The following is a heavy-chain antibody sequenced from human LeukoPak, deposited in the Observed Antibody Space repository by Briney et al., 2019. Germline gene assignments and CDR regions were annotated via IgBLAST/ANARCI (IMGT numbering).Heavy chain of an antibody. CDR2: IYHSGST. Sequence: PSETLSLTCGVSGGSISTSYWWSWVRQPQGKGLEWIGEIYHSGSTNYNPSLKSRVTISMDKSKSQFSLKLTSVTAADTAVYYCARARNLRADAFDIWGQGTMVTVSS. V-gene: IGHV4-4*02. CDR3: ARARNLRADAFDI. CDR1: GGSISTSYW. J-gene: IGHJ3*02.